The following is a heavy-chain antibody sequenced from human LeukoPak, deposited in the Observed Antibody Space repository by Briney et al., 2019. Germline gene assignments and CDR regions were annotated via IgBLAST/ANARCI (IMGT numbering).Heavy chain of an antibody. CDR3: ARGRANFDY. Sequence: SETLSLTCTVSGDSISSYYWTWIRKPPGKGLEWIGCLYYSGSTDYNPSLKSRVTISVDTSKNQFSLRLSSVTAADTAVYYCARGRANFDYWGQGTLVTVSS. CDR1: GDSISSYY. J-gene: IGHJ4*02. V-gene: IGHV4-59*01. CDR2: LYYSGST.